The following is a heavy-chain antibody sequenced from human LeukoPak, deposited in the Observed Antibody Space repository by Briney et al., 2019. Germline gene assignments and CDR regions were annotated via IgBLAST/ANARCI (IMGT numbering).Heavy chain of an antibody. CDR1: ALSFGSSA. Sequence: GGSLRLSCAASALSFGSSAMSWVRQAPGKGLVWVSRIRSDGSSTSYADSVRGRFTISRDNAKNTLYLQMNSLRAEDTAVYYCAGVLGVRDLAYFDYWGHGTLVTVSS. CDR3: AGVLGVRDLAYFDY. CDR2: IRSDGSST. J-gene: IGHJ4*01. D-gene: IGHD3-10*01. V-gene: IGHV3-74*01.